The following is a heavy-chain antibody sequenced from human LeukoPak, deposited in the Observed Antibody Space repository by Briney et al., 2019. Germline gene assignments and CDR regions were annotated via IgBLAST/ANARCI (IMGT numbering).Heavy chain of an antibody. Sequence: RASVKVSCKASGGTFSSYDISWVRQAPGQGLEWMGGIMPMFGTANYAQKFQGRVTITADKSTSTAYMELSSLRSEDTAVYYCASGRTDIVVVPATLRNYYFDYWGQGTLVTVSS. CDR3: ASGRTDIVVVPATLRNYYFDY. CDR2: IMPMFGTA. V-gene: IGHV1-69*06. D-gene: IGHD2-2*01. CDR1: GGTFSSYD. J-gene: IGHJ4*02.